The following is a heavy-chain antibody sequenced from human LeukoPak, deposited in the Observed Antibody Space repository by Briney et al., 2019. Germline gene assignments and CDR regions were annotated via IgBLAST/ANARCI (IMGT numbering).Heavy chain of an antibody. CDR3: VTERWGDYSGY. Sequence: GGSLRLSCAASGLTFSSYGMHWVRQAPGKGLEWVAVISYDGTIRNYADSVKGRFTISRDNSKNTLYLQVNSLRIEDTGVYYCVTERWGDYSGYWGQGTLVTVSS. V-gene: IGHV3-30*03. CDR1: GLTFSSYG. CDR2: ISYDGTIR. D-gene: IGHD3-16*01. J-gene: IGHJ4*02.